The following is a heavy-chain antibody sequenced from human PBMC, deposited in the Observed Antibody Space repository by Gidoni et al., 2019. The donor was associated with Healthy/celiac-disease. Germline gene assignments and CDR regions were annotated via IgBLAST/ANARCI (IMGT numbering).Heavy chain of an antibody. Sequence: EVQLVESGGGLVKPGGSLRLSCAASGFPFSNAWMSWVRQAPGKGLEWVGRIKSKTDGGTTDYAAPVKGRFTISRDDSKNTLYLQMNSLKTEDTAVYYCTTGVSYYDFWSGYNDYWGQGTLVTVSS. V-gene: IGHV3-15*01. CDR2: IKSKTDGGTT. CDR1: GFPFSNAW. J-gene: IGHJ4*02. CDR3: TTGVSYYDFWSGYNDY. D-gene: IGHD3-3*01.